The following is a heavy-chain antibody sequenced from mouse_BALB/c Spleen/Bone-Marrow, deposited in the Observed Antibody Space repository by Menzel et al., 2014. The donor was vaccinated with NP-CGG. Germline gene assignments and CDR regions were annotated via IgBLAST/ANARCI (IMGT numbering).Heavy chain of an antibody. CDR3: ARCGNYNAMDY. Sequence: DVKLQESGPGLVKPSQSLSLTCSVTGYSITSGYYWNWIRQFPGNKLEWMGYISYDGSNNYNPSLKNRISITRDTSKNQFFLKLNSVTTEDTATYYCARCGNYNAMDYWGQGTSVTVSS. CDR2: ISYDGSN. D-gene: IGHD2-1*01. V-gene: IGHV3-6*02. J-gene: IGHJ4*01. CDR1: GYSITSGYY.